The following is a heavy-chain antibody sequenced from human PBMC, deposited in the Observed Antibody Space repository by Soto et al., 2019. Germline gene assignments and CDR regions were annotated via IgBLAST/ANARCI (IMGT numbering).Heavy chain of an antibody. CDR2: VYYSGST. Sequence: QVQLQESGPGLVKPSQTLSLTCTVSGGSISSGGYYWNWIRQHPGKGLEWIGYVYYSGSTYYNPSLKSRVIISVDTSKNQFSPKLNSVTAADTAVYYCARDMGTYAHDAFDIWGQGTMVTVSS. D-gene: IGHD1-7*01. CDR3: ARDMGTYAHDAFDI. CDR1: GGSISSGGYY. V-gene: IGHV4-31*03. J-gene: IGHJ3*02.